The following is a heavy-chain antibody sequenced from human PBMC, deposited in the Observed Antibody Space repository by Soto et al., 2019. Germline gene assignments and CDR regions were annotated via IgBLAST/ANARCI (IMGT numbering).Heavy chain of an antibody. CDR1: GGTFGSYA. J-gene: IGHJ6*02. D-gene: IGHD2-2*01. CDR2: IIPIPGTA. CDR3: PRSQGSSTSLEIYYYYYYGMDV. Sequence: QVQLVQSGAEVKKPGSSVKVSCKASGGTFGSYASSWVRQAPGQGLEWMGGIIPIPGTANYAQKFQGRVTIAADESTSTAYMELSSLRSEDTAVYYCPRSQGSSTSLEIYYYYYYGMDVWGQGTTVTVSS. V-gene: IGHV1-69*01.